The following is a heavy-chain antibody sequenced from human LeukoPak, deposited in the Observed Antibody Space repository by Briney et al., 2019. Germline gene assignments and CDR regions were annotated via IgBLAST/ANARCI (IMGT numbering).Heavy chain of an antibody. CDR3: ARTRIYDSGGKFVP. V-gene: IGHV4-59*08. CDR1: GGSVSRYY. CDR2: MFYGGTT. D-gene: IGHD3-22*01. Sequence: SETLSLTCTVSGGSVSRYYWSWIRQPPGKGLEWIGYMFYGGTTNYNPSLKSRVTLSVDTSKNQFSLKLSSVTAADTAVYYCARTRIYDSGGKFVPWGQGILVTVSS. J-gene: IGHJ5*02.